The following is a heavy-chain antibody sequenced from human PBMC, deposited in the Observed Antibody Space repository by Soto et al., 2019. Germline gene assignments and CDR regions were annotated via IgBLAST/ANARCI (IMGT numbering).Heavy chain of an antibody. J-gene: IGHJ4*02. Sequence: EVQLVESGGAVVQPGGSLRLSCAASGFTFSTYWMHWVRRPPGKGLVWVARITSDGSSTTYADSVKGRFTIYRDNGKNTLYLQMNSLIADYTAVYYCVRHFDKWGQGTLVTVSS. V-gene: IGHV3-74*01. CDR1: GFTFSTYW. CDR2: ITSDGSST. CDR3: VRHFDK.